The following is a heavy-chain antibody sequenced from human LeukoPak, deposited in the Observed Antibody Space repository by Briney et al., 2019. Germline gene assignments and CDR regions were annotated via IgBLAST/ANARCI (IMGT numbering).Heavy chain of an antibody. CDR2: IYTSGST. CDR3: ARGIKVPAAILNGFDP. CDR1: GGSISSGSDY. V-gene: IGHV4-61*02. J-gene: IGHJ5*02. D-gene: IGHD2-2*02. Sequence: PSETLSLTCIVSGGSISSGSDYWSWIRQPAGKGLEWIGRIYTSGSTNYNPSLKSRVTISVDTSKNQFSLKLSSVTAADTAVYYCARGIKVPAAILNGFDPWGQGTLVTVSS.